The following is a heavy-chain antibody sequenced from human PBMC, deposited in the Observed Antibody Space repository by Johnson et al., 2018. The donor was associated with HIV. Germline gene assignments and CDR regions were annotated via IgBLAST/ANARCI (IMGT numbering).Heavy chain of an antibody. D-gene: IGHD4-11*01. Sequence: VQLVESGGGVVQPGRSLRLSCAASGFTFSSYAMHWVRQAPGKGLEWVAVISYDGSNKYYADSVKGRFTISRDNSKNTLYLQMNSLRTEDTAVYYCARERGYYGNPAFDIWGQGTMVTVSS. J-gene: IGHJ3*02. CDR2: ISYDGSNK. V-gene: IGHV3-30-3*01. CDR1: GFTFSSYA. CDR3: ARERGYYGNPAFDI.